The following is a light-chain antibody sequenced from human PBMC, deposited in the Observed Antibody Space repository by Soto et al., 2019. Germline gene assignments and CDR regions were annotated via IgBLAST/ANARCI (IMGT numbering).Light chain of an antibody. J-gene: IGKJ1*01. CDR2: GAS. CDR1: QSVRSTF. V-gene: IGKV3-20*01. Sequence: VLPQSPDTLSLSPGDRATLSCRASQSVRSTFLAWYQQKPGQAPRLLIYGASNRAAGIPERFSGSASGTEFTLTISRLEPDDSAVYYCQQYADWPRTFGQGTKLEFK. CDR3: QQYADWPRT.